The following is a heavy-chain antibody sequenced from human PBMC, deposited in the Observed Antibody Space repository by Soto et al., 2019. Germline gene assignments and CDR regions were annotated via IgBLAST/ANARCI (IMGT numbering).Heavy chain of an antibody. V-gene: IGHV1-18*01. CDR3: ARDGQNYYGSGSYYPFDY. CDR2: ISAYNGNT. CDR1: GYTFTSYG. D-gene: IGHD3-10*01. Sequence: ASVKVSCKASGYTFTSYGISWVRQAPGQGLEWMGWISAYNGNTNYAQKLQGRVTMTTDTSTSTAYMELRSLRSNDTAVYYCARDGQNYYGSGSYYPFDYWGQGTLVTVSS. J-gene: IGHJ4*02.